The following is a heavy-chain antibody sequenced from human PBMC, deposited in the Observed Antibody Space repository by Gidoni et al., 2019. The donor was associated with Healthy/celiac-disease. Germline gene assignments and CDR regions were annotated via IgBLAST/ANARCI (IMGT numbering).Heavy chain of an antibody. Sequence: QVQLQQWGAGLLQPSAPLSLTSAVYGGSFSGSYCCWIRHHPGKGLACIGEINHSGSTNYTPSLKSRVTISVDTSKNQFSLKLSSVTAADTAVYYCARARRGAAVDYWGQGTLVTVSS. D-gene: IGHD3-10*01. CDR3: ARARRGAAVDY. J-gene: IGHJ4*02. V-gene: IGHV4-34*01. CDR1: GGSFSGSY. CDR2: INHSGST.